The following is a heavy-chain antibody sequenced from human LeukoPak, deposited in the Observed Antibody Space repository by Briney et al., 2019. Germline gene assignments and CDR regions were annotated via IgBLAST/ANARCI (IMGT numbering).Heavy chain of an antibody. V-gene: IGHV4-61*02. CDR3: ARLPIVVVPSTSFDI. CDR2: ISTSGST. J-gene: IGHJ3*02. Sequence: SQTLSLTCTVSGGSISSGSYYWSWIRQPAGKGLEWIGRISTSGSTNYNPSLKSRVTISVDTSKNQFSLKLSSVTAADTAVYYCARLPIVVVPSTSFDIWGQGTMVTVSS. D-gene: IGHD2-2*01. CDR1: GGSISSGSYY.